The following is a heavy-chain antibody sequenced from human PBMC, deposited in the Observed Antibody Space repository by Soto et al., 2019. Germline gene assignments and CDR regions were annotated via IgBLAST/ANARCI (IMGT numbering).Heavy chain of an antibody. J-gene: IGHJ5*02. D-gene: IGHD6-19*01. CDR2: IIPIFGTA. Sequence: QVQLVQSGAEVKKPGSSVKVSCKASGGTFSSYAIIWVRQAPGQGLEWMGGIIPIFGTANYAQKFQGRVTITADESTSTAYMELSSLRSEDTAVYYCARDWVAVAASRENWFDPWGQGTLVTVSS. V-gene: IGHV1-69*01. CDR3: ARDWVAVAASRENWFDP. CDR1: GGTFSSYA.